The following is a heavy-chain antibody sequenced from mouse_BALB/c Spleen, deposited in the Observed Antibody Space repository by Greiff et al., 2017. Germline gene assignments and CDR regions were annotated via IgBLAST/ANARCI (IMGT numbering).Heavy chain of an antibody. CDR3: ARDGAGTGYYAMDY. CDR2: IRNKANGYTT. D-gene: IGHD4-1*01. J-gene: IGHJ4*01. V-gene: IGHV7-3*02. CDR1: GFTFTDYY. Sequence: EVKLVESGGGLVQPGGSLRLSCATSGFTFTDYYMSWVRQPPGKALELLGFIRNKANGYTTEYSASVKGRFTISRDNSQSILYLQMNTLRAEDSATYYGARDGAGTGYYAMDYWGQGTSVTVSS.